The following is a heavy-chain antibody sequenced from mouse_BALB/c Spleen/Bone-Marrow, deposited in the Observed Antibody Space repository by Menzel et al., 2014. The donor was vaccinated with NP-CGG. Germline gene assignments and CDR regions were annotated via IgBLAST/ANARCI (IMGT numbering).Heavy chain of an antibody. J-gene: IGHJ2*01. CDR3: ARSGSSSGYFDY. V-gene: IGHV5-17*02. Sequence: DVMLVESGGGLVQPGGSRKLSCAASGFTFSSFGMHWVRQAPEKGLEWVAYISSGSSTIYYADTVMGRFTISRDNPKNTLFLQMTSLRSEDTDMYYCARSGSSSGYFDYWGQGTTLTVSS. CDR1: GFTFSSFG. CDR2: ISSGSSTI. D-gene: IGHD1-1*01.